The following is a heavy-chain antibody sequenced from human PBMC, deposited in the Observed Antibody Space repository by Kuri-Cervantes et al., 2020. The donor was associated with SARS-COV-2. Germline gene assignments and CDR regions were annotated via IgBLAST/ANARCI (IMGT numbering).Heavy chain of an antibody. Sequence: SETLSLTCTVSGHSISSGYSWGWISQPPGKGLKWIGSMYHSGSTYCNPSLKSRVTISGDTSKNQFSLKLRSVTAADTAVYYCARRSTLDYWGQGTLVTVSS. V-gene: IGHV4-38-2*02. CDR1: GHSISSGYS. J-gene: IGHJ4*02. CDR2: MYHSGST. CDR3: ARRSTLDY. D-gene: IGHD2-2*01.